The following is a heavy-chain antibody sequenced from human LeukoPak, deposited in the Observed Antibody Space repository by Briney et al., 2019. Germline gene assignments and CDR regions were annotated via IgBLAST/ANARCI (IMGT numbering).Heavy chain of an antibody. CDR1: GLTFSDYS. CDR2: ISAGGGST. V-gene: IGHV3-23*01. Sequence: PGGSLRLSCAASGLTFSDYSMTCVRQAPGKGLFWVSGISAGGGSTYYADSVKGRFTISRDNSRNTLYLQMNSLRAGDAAVYSCAKDAAGPEYWGQGTLVTVSS. CDR3: AKDAAGPEY. J-gene: IGHJ4*02. D-gene: IGHD6-13*01.